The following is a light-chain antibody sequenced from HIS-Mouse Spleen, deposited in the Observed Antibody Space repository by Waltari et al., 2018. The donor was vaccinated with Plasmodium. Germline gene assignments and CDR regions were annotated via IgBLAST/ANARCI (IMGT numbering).Light chain of an antibody. Sequence: SYELTHPPSVSVSPGQTARITCSGAALPKQYAYWYQQKPGQAPVLVIYKDRERPSGIPERFSGSSSGTTVTLTISGVQAEDEADYYCQSADSSGTYWVFGGGTKLTVL. CDR1: ALPKQY. V-gene: IGLV3-25*03. CDR3: QSADSSGTYWV. CDR2: KDR. J-gene: IGLJ3*02.